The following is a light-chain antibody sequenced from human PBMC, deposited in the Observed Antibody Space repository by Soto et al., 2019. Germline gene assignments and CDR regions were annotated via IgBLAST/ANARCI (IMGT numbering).Light chain of an antibody. CDR1: QTITTN. V-gene: IGKV3-15*01. J-gene: IGKJ4*01. Sequence: EIVMTQSPATLSVSPGERATLSCRASQTITTNLAWYLQKPGQAPRLLMYGVSTRATGVPARFSGSGSGTEFTLTISPLQSEDFAVYYCQQYTDWPLTFGGGTKVEIK. CDR2: GVS. CDR3: QQYTDWPLT.